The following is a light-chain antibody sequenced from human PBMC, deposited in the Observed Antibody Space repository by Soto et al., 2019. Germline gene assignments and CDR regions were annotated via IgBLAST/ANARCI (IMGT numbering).Light chain of an antibody. CDR1: QSVSSY. CDR3: QQRSNWPPEGT. Sequence: EVVLTQSPATLSLSPGERATLSCRASQSVSSYLAWYQQKPGQAPRLLIYDASNRATGIPARFSGSGSGTDFTLTISSLEPEDFAVYYCQQRSNWPPEGTFGGGTKVDNK. CDR2: DAS. J-gene: IGKJ4*01. V-gene: IGKV3-11*01.